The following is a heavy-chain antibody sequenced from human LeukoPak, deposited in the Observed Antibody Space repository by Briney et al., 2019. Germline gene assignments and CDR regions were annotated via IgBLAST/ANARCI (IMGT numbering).Heavy chain of an antibody. CDR1: GFTFRSYA. J-gene: IGHJ4*02. CDR2: IYGSAGTT. Sequence: PGGSLRLSCAVSGFTFRSYAMSWVRPAPGRGLEWVSCIYGSAGTTQYADSVKGRFTISRDKSKNTLYLQMNSLRAEDTAVYYCARGAGYNYPYYFDYWGQGTLVTVSS. CDR3: ARGAGYNYPYYFDY. V-gene: IGHV3-23*01. D-gene: IGHD5-24*01.